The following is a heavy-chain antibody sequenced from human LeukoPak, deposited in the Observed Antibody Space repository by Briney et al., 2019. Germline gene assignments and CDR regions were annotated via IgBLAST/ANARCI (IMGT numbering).Heavy chain of an antibody. D-gene: IGHD2-15*01. CDR3: ARGLVVVVAAPIYYGMDV. CDR2: IDYSGSP. J-gene: IGHJ6*02. CDR1: GGSISSGGHY. V-gene: IGHV4-31*03. Sequence: SETLSLTCTVSGGSISSGGHYWSWIRQYPGKGLEWIGYIDYSGSPYYSPSLRSRVTIPIDTSKNQFSLKLSSATAADTAVYYCARGLVVVVAAPIYYGMDVWGQGTTVTVSS.